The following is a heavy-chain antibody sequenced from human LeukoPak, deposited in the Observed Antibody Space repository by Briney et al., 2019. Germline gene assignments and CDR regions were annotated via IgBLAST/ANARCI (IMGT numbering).Heavy chain of an antibody. J-gene: IGHJ4*02. D-gene: IGHD4-17*01. CDR2: INPSGGST. CDR3: ARAGSNGDYVDY. V-gene: IGHV1-46*01. CDR1: GYTFTSYY. Sequence: GASVKVSCKASGYTFTSYYMHWVRQAPGQGLERMEIINPSGGSTSYAQKFQGRVTMTRDTSTSTVYMELSSLRSEDTAVYYCARAGSNGDYVDYWGQGTLVTVSS.